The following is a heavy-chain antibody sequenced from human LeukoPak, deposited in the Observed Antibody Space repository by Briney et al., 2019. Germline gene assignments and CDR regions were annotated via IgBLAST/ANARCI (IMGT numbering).Heavy chain of an antibody. CDR3: ATRQGYSSGWKGHYYAFDI. V-gene: IGHV1-8*03. Sequence: ALVKVSCKASGYTFTSYDINWVRQATGQGLEWMGWMNPNSGNTGYAQKFQGRVTITRNTSISTAYMELSSLRSEDTAVYYCATRQGYSSGWKGHYYAFDIWGQGTMVTVSS. J-gene: IGHJ3*02. CDR1: GYTFTSYD. CDR2: MNPNSGNT. D-gene: IGHD6-19*01.